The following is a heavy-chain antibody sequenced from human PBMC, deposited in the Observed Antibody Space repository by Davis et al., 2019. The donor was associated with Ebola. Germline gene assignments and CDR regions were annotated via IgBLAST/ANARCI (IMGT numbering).Heavy chain of an antibody. D-gene: IGHD6-6*01. V-gene: IGHV3-74*01. CDR3: ASGSSSDY. Sequence: GESLKISCAASGFTFSSYWMHWVRQAPGKGLVWVSRINSDGSSTSYADSVKGRFTISRDNAKSTLYLQMNSLRAEDTAVYYCASGSSSDYWGQGTLVTVSS. CDR2: INSDGSST. J-gene: IGHJ4*02. CDR1: GFTFSSYW.